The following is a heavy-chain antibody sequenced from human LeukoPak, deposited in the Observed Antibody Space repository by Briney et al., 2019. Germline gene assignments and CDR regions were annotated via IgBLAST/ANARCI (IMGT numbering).Heavy chain of an antibody. CDR1: GGTFSSYA. J-gene: IGHJ4*02. V-gene: IGHV1-69*13. Sequence: EASVKVSCKASGGTFSSYAISWVRQAPGQGLEWMGGIIPIFGTANYAQKFQGRVTITADDSTSTAYMELSSLRSEDTAVYYCARHYGSGSYYTEPSPDYWGQGTLVTVSS. CDR2: IIPIFGTA. D-gene: IGHD3-10*01. CDR3: ARHYGSGSYYTEPSPDY.